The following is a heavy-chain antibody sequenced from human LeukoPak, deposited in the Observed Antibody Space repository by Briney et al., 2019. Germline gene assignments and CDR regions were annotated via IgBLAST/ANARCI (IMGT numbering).Heavy chain of an antibody. CDR1: GGSLSSFY. D-gene: IGHD3-16*02. CDR2: IYHGGTT. V-gene: IGHV4-59*01. J-gene: IGHJ4*02. Sequence: SETLSLTCAVSGGSLSSFYWSWIRQPPGKGLEWIGYIYHGGTTMYNPSLKSRVTVSVDTSKNQFSLRLTSVTAADTAIYYCTREKLSDGPHFEHWGRGLLVSVSS. CDR3: TREKLSDGPHFEH.